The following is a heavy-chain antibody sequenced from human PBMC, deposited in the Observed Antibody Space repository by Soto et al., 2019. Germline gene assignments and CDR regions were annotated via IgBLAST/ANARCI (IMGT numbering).Heavy chain of an antibody. J-gene: IGHJ6*02. V-gene: IGHV3-7*03. D-gene: IGHD2-2*01. CDR1: GFSSSPYW. Sequence: VGSLRLSCEASGFSSSPYWLSWVRQAPGKGLEWVANIKPDGSEKYYLDSVKGRFTISRDNANNSLFLQMNSLRAKDTAVYYCARERVRVVAATITHYYGMDVWGQGTTVTVSS. CDR3: ARERVRVVAATITHYYGMDV. CDR2: IKPDGSEK.